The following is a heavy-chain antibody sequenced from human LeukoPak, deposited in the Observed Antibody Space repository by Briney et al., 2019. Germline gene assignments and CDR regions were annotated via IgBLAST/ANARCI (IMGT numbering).Heavy chain of an antibody. CDR2: ISWDAGSN. D-gene: IGHD1-26*01. CDR1: GFTFDDYT. V-gene: IGHV3-43*01. Sequence: GGSLRLSCAASGFTFDDYTMHWVRQARGKGLEWVSLISWDAGSNYYAVYVKGRFTISRDNSKYSLYLPMNSLRTEDTALYYCAKAAELYSYYYYMDVWGKGTTVTVSS. J-gene: IGHJ6*03. CDR3: AKAAELYSYYYYMDV.